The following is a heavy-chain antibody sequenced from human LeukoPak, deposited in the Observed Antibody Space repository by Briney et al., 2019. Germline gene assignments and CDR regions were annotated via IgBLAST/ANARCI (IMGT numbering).Heavy chain of an antibody. CDR3: ARGAGLRFLEWYYDY. CDR1: GYTFTSYY. CDR2: INPCGGST. J-gene: IGHJ4*02. D-gene: IGHD3-3*01. Sequence: ASVKVSCKASGYTFTSYYMHWVRQAPGQGLEWMGIINPCGGSTSYAQKFQGRVTMTRDTSTSTVYMELSSLRSEDTAVYYCARGAGLRFLEWYYDYWGQGTLVTVSS. V-gene: IGHV1-46*01.